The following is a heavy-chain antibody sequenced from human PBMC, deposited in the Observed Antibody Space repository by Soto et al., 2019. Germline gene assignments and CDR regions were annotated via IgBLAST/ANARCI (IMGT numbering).Heavy chain of an antibody. Sequence: GASVKVSCKASGYIFNKFCISWVRQAPGQGLEWMGWISGYNDNTHYAQKLQGRVSMTTDTSTGTAYMDLRSLRSDDTAIYYCVRDSSSWFYYYYGMDVWGQGTTVTVSS. CDR1: GYIFNKFC. V-gene: IGHV1-18*01. D-gene: IGHD6-13*01. CDR3: VRDSSSWFYYYYGMDV. CDR2: ISGYNDNT. J-gene: IGHJ6*02.